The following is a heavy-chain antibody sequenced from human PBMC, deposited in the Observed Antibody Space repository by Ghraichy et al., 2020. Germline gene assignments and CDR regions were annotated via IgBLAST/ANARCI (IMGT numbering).Heavy chain of an antibody. CDR2: INFTGSTT. V-gene: IGHV3-48*02. J-gene: IGHJ6*02. CDR3: ARANYDFWSASNYYYGMDV. D-gene: IGHD3-3*01. CDR1: GFTFSNYS. Sequence: GGSLRLSCAASGFTFSNYSMNWVRQAPGKGLEWISYINFTGSTTYYADSVKGRFSISRDNAKNSLYLQMNSLRDEDAAVYYCARANYDFWSASNYYYGMDVWGPGTPVTVSS.